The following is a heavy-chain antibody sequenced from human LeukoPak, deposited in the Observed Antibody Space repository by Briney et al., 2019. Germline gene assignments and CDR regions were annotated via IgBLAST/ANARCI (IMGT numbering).Heavy chain of an antibody. CDR3: ARDQYSSSWYTANFDY. D-gene: IGHD6-13*01. CDR2: IRVSVDTT. V-gene: IGHV3-23*01. CDR1: GFTFSSYA. J-gene: IGHJ4*02. Sequence: PGGSLRLSCAASGFTFSSYAMSWVRQAPGRGLEWVSAIRVSVDTTYYADSVKGRFTISRDNAKNSLYLQMNSLRDEDTAVYYCARDQYSSSWYTANFDYWGQGTLVTVSS.